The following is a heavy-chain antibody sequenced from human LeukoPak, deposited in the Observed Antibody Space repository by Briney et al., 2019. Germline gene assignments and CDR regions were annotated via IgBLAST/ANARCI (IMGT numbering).Heavy chain of an antibody. J-gene: IGHJ4*02. D-gene: IGHD6-13*01. CDR1: GGSISCGDYY. Sequence: SETLSLTCTVSGGSISCGDYYWSWIRQPPGKGLEWIGYIYYSGSTYYNPSLKSRVTISVDTSKNQFSLKLSSVTAADTAVYYCAREGTHSGSWKWGQGTLATVSS. V-gene: IGHV4-30-4*08. CDR2: IYYSGST. CDR3: AREGTHSGSWK.